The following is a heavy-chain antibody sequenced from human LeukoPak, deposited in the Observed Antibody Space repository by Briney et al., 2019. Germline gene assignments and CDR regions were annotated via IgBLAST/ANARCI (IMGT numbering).Heavy chain of an antibody. D-gene: IGHD2-2*01. CDR3: ARGRYCSSTSCFNWFDP. J-gene: IGHJ5*02. CDR2: IYYSGST. Sequence: RTSETLSLTCTVSDGSISSYYWSWIRQPPGKGLEWIGYIYYSGSTNYNPSLKSRVTISVDTSKNQFSLKLSSVTAADTAVYYCARGRYCSSTSCFNWFDPWGQGTLVTVSS. CDR1: DGSISSYY. V-gene: IGHV4-59*01.